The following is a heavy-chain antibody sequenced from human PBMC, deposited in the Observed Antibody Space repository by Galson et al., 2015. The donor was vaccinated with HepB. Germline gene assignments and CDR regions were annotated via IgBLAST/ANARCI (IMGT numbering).Heavy chain of an antibody. CDR2: IKNDGSEK. CDR1: GFTFSNYW. D-gene: IGHD6-6*01. J-gene: IGHJ4*02. V-gene: IGHV3-7*04. Sequence: SLRLSCAGSGFTFSNYWMTWVRQAPGKGLEWVANIKNDGSEKYYGDSVRGRFTISRDDAKKSLYLQMNSLRADDTAVYYCARGRFGTSSFYYFDYWGQGSVVAVSS. CDR3: ARGRFGTSSFYYFDY.